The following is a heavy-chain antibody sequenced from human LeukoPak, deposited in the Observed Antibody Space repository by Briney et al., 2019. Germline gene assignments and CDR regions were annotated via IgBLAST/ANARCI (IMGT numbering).Heavy chain of an antibody. D-gene: IGHD6-13*01. CDR3: ARVPGPYTTSRFDY. V-gene: IGHV1-2*02. Sequence: ASVKVSCKTSGYTFTDYYLHWVRQAPGQGLEWMGRIDPNSGGTNYAQKFQVRVTVTRDTSISTVYMELSGLRSDDTAVYYCARVPGPYTTSRFDYWGQGTLATVSS. J-gene: IGHJ4*02. CDR1: GYTFTDYY. CDR2: IDPNSGGT.